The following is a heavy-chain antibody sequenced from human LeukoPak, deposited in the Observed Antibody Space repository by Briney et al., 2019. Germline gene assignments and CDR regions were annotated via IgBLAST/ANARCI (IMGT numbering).Heavy chain of an antibody. CDR1: GYTFTGYY. V-gene: IGHV1-2*02. CDR2: INPNSGGT. Sequence: ASVKVSCKASGYTFTGYYIHWVRQAPGQGLEWMGWINPNSGGTYYAQKFQGRVTMTRDTSIRTAYVGLGSLRSDDTAVYFCARGGVLSLNIYQYYYMDVWGKGTTVTVSS. J-gene: IGHJ6*03. D-gene: IGHD3-10*01. CDR3: ARGGVLSLNIYQYYYMDV.